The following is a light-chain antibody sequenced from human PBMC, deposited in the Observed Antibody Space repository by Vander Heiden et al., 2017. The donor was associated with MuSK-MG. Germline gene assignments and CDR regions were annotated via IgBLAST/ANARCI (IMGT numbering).Light chain of an antibody. Sequence: EIVLTQSPATLSLSPGERAALSCRASESVSSYLAWYQQKPGQPPRLLIYDVFNRATGIPARFSDRGSGTDFTLTITSLEPEDSAVYFCHQRRNWPNTFGRGTKLEIK. J-gene: IGKJ3*01. CDR1: ESVSSY. V-gene: IGKV3-11*01. CDR3: HQRRNWPNT. CDR2: DVF.